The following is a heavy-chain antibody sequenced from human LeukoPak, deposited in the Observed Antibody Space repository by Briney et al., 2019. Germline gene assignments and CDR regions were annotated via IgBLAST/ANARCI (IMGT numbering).Heavy chain of an antibody. Sequence: GESLKISCKGSGYSFTTNWIGWVRQMPGKGLEWMGIIYPADSDARYSPSFQGQVTISADKTISTAYLQWSSLKASDSAMYYCVRSDGIVGAPLDYWGQGTLVTVSS. CDR3: VRSDGIVGAPLDY. V-gene: IGHV5-51*01. CDR2: IYPADSDA. CDR1: GYSFTTNW. J-gene: IGHJ4*02. D-gene: IGHD1-26*01.